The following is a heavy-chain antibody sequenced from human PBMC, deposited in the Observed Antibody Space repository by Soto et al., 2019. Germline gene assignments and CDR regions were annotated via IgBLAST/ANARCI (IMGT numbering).Heavy chain of an antibody. CDR1: GFTFTSSA. CDR3: AARAAAPDNYYYYYGMDV. J-gene: IGHJ6*02. Sequence: SVKVSCKASGFTFTSSAVQWVRQARGQRLEWIGWIVVGSGNTSYAQKFQERVTITRDMSTSTAYMELSSLRSEDTAVYYCAARAAAPDNYYYYYGMDVWGQGTTVTVSS. CDR2: IVVGSGNT. V-gene: IGHV1-58*01. D-gene: IGHD2-2*01.